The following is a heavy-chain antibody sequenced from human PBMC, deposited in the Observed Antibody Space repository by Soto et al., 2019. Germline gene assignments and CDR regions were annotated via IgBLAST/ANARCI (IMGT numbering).Heavy chain of an antibody. Sequence: QVQMVQSGAEVKKPGSSVKVSCKASAGIFSTYAISWLRQAPGQGLEWMGGSIPIFGTPNYALRFQGRVTITADESTTTSYMELSRLKSEDTAVYYCARDRYDYGSGNYYNRIDFWGQGTLVTVSS. CDR2: SIPIFGTP. D-gene: IGHD3-10*01. CDR3: ARDRYDYGSGNYYNRIDF. V-gene: IGHV1-69*01. CDR1: AGIFSTYA. J-gene: IGHJ4*02.